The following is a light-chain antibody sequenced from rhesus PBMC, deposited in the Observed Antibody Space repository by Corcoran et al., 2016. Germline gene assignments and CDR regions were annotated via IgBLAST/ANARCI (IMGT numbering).Light chain of an antibody. CDR2: DVN. CDR3: SSYGSGSTYI. V-gene: IGLV2-13*03. J-gene: IGLJ1*01. CDR1: SSDIGANNR. Sequence: QAAPTQSPSVSGSPGQSVTISCTGTSSDIGANNRVSWYQQSPGKAPKLMIYDVNKRPSGVSDRFSGSKSGSTASPTISGLQAEDEADYYCSSYGSGSTYIFGDGTRLTVL.